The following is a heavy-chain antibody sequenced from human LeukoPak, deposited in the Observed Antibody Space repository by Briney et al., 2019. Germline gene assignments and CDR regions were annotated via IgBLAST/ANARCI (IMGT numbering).Heavy chain of an antibody. D-gene: IGHD3-16*02. V-gene: IGHV3-23*01. CDR2: ISGSGGST. CDR1: GFTFNNYA. CDR3: AKSATVTFGGVFVPSDY. Sequence: GGSLRLSCTTSGFTFNNYAMSWVRQVPGKGLEWVSGISGSGGSTFYADSVEGRFTISRDNFKNTLYLQMSSLRVGDTAVYYCAKSATVTFGGVFVPSDYWGQGTLVTVSS. J-gene: IGHJ4*02.